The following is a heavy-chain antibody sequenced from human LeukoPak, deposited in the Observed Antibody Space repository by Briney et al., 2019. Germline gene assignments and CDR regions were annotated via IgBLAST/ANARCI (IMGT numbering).Heavy chain of an antibody. D-gene: IGHD2-21*01. Sequence: PGGSLTLSCATSGFSFSSYAMSWVRQAPGEGLEWVSAMSSSDDGRYYAASVRGRFTISRDTSRSTLYLQMHSLRVEDTAVYYCVKYILPPTPYFDYWGQGSLVTVSS. J-gene: IGHJ4*02. V-gene: IGHV3-23*01. CDR2: MSSSDDGR. CDR1: GFSFSSYA. CDR3: VKYILPPTPYFDY.